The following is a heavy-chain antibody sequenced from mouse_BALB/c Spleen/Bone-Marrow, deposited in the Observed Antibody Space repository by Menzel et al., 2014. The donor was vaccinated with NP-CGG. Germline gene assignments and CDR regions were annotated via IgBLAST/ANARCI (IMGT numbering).Heavy chain of an antibody. CDR2: INPGSGGV. V-gene: IGHV1-54*01. Sequence: VQLQQSGAELMKPGASVKISCKATGYTFSSYWIEWVRQRPGQGLEWIGVINPGSGGVNYNEKFKGKATLTADKSSSTAYIQLSSLTSDDSAVYFCSREITRYAVDYWGQGTSVPVSS. CDR3: SREITRYAVDY. D-gene: IGHD2-4*01. CDR1: GYTFSSYW. J-gene: IGHJ4*01.